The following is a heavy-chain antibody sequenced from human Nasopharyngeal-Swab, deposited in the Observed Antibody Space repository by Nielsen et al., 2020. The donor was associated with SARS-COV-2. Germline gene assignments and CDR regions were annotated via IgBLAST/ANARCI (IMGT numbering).Heavy chain of an antibody. CDR3: VKDLRGKYAFET. D-gene: IGHD3-16*01. Sequence: GGSLRLSCSASGFTFRDYAMHWVRQAPGKGLEYVSTINDYEDRLYYSDAVKGRFSISRDNSKNTLYLQIISLRAEDTAVYWCVKDLRGKYAFETWGQGTMVTVSS. J-gene: IGHJ3*02. CDR1: GFTFRDYA. V-gene: IGHV3-64D*06. CDR2: INDYEDRL.